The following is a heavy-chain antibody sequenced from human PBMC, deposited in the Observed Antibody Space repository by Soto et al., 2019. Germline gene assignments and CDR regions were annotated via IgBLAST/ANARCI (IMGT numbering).Heavy chain of an antibody. CDR2: ISSSSSTI. V-gene: IGHV3-48*01. CDR1: GFTFSSYS. D-gene: IGHD6-13*01. Sequence: EVQLVESGGGLVQPGASLRLSCAASGFTFSSYSMNWVRQAPGKGLEWVSYISSSSSTIYYADSVKGRFTISRDHAKYSLSLLMNSLRAEATAVYYCARHPERIAEIGWFDPWGQGTLVTVSS. J-gene: IGHJ5*02. CDR3: ARHPERIAEIGWFDP.